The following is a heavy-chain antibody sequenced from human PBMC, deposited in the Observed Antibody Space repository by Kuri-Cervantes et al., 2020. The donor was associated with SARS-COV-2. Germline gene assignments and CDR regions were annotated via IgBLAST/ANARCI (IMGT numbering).Heavy chain of an antibody. J-gene: IGHJ4*02. CDR3: ATPAPEYGGNSGGWVF. Sequence: GSLRLSCAASGFTFSSYGMHWVRQAPGKGLEWVAFIRYDGSNKYYADSVKGRFTISRDNAKNSLYLQMNSLRAEDTAVYYCATPAPEYGGNSGGWVFWGQGTLVTVSS. D-gene: IGHD4-23*01. V-gene: IGHV3-30*02. CDR2: IRYDGSNK. CDR1: GFTFSSYG.